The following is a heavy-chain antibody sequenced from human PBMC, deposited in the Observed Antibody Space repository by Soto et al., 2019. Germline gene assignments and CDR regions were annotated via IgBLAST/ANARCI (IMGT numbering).Heavy chain of an antibody. Sequence: GGSLGLSFAASGFSFGSYTMNWFGQAPGKGLEWVSSINNNSGRKYYADSVKGRFTISRDNSKNTLFLQMNSLKAEDTAVYFCAKDGDYEYFDYWGQGTQVTVSS. J-gene: IGHJ4*02. D-gene: IGHD3-22*01. CDR1: GFSFGSYT. CDR3: AKDGDYEYFDY. CDR2: INNNSGRK. V-gene: IGHV3-23*01.